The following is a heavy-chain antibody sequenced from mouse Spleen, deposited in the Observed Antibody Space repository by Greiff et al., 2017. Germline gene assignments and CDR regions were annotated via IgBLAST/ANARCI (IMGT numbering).Heavy chain of an antibody. J-gene: IGHJ3*01. CDR1: GYTFTSYW. Sequence: VKLVESGAELAKPGASVKMSCKASGYTFTSYWMHWVKQRPGQGLEWIGYINPSTGYTEYNQKFKDKATLTADKSSSTAYMQLSSLTSEDSAVYYCARRNYWFAYWGQGTLVTVSA. CDR2: INPSTGYT. D-gene: IGHD2-1*01. V-gene: IGHV1-7*01. CDR3: ARRNYWFAY.